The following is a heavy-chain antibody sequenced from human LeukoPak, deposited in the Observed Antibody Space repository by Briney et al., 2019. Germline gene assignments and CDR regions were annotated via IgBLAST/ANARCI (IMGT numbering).Heavy chain of an antibody. CDR2: ISYDGSNK. D-gene: IGHD3-9*01. Sequence: GGSLRLSCAASGFTFSSYAMHWVRQAPGKGLEWVAVISYDGSNKYYADSVKGRFTVSRDYSENTLYLQMNSLKAEDTAGYYCAKSSGPGYQSDGFDIWGQGTMVTVSS. CDR3: AKSSGPGYQSDGFDI. CDR1: GFTFSSYA. V-gene: IGHV3-30-3*02. J-gene: IGHJ3*02.